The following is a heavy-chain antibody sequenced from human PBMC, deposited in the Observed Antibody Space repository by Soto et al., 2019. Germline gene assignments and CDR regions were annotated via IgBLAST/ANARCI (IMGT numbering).Heavy chain of an antibody. CDR3: ARHSLWGEVYNWFDP. CDR2: IYYSGTT. V-gene: IGHV4-39*01. D-gene: IGHD5-18*01. J-gene: IGHJ5*02. Sequence: ASETLSLTCTVSGGSISSSSYYWGWIRQPSGKGLEWIGSIYYSGTTYYDPSLKSRVTISVDTSKNQFSLKLSSVTAADTAVYYCARHSLWGEVYNWFDPWGQGTLVTVSS. CDR1: GGSISSSSYY.